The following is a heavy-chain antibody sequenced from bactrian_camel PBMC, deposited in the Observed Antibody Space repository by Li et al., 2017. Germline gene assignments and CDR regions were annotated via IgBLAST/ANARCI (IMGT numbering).Heavy chain of an antibody. D-gene: IGHD6*01. V-gene: IGHV3S40*01. CDR3: AASPWACTAIPGSDDRFTS. CDR2: VTLFGVIT. J-gene: IGHJ6*01. CDR1: GYRFGTSD. Sequence: DVQLVESGGGSVQVGGSLKLGCKVSGYRFGTSDMGWIRETPGKGREWLSTVTLFGVITYGDSAKGRFNISQDSAKNTVYLQMDSLKPEDTAMYYCAASPWACTAIPGSDDRFTSWGQGTQVTVS.